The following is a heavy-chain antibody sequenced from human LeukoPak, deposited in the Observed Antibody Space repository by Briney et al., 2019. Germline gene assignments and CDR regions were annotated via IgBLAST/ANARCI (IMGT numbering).Heavy chain of an antibody. CDR1: GFTFISYS. CDR3: ARDPGPWNFRGLYYFDY. V-gene: IGHV3-21*01. J-gene: IGHJ4*02. CDR2: ISSSSSYI. D-gene: IGHD1-7*01. Sequence: PGGSLRLSCAASGFTFISYSMNWVRQAPGKGLEWVSSISSSSSYIYYADSVKGRFTISRDNAKNSLYLQMNSLRAEDTAVYYCARDPGPWNFRGLYYFDYWGQGTLVTVSS.